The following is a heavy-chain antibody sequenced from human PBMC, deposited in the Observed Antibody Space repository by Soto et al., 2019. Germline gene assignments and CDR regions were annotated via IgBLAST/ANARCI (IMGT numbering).Heavy chain of an antibody. CDR1: GCSISSYY. V-gene: IGHV4-59*01. J-gene: IGHJ5*02. Sequence: PSETLSLTCTVSGCSISSYYWSLIRQPPGKGLEWIGYIYYSGSTNYNPSLKSRVTISVDTSKNQFSLKLSSVTAADTAVYYCARELRHYYGSGSYFNWFDPWGQGTLVTVSS. D-gene: IGHD3-10*01. CDR3: ARELRHYYGSGSYFNWFDP. CDR2: IYYSGST.